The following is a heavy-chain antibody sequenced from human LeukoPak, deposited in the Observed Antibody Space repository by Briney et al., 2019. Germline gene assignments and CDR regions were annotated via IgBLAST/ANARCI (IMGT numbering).Heavy chain of an antibody. CDR1: GFTFSSYW. D-gene: IGHD3-22*01. V-gene: IGHV3-7*01. Sequence: GGSLRLSCAASGFTFSSYWMSWVRQAPGKGLGWVANIKQDGSEKYYVDSVKGRFTISRDNAKNSLYLQMNSLRAEDTAVYYCARGYYGSSGYYYRNWYFDLWGRGTLVTVSS. CDR2: IKQDGSEK. J-gene: IGHJ2*01. CDR3: ARGYYGSSGYYYRNWYFDL.